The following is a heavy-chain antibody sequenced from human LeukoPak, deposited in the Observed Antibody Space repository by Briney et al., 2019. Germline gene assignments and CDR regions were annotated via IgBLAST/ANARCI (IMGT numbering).Heavy chain of an antibody. CDR3: AADPDYDILTGYKN. Sequence: ASVKVSCKASGFTFTSSAMQWVRQARGQRLEWIGWIDVGSGNTNYAQKFQERVTITRDMSTSTAYMELSSLRSEDTAVYYCAADPDYDILTGYKNWGQGTLVTVSS. J-gene: IGHJ4*02. CDR2: IDVGSGNT. CDR1: GFTFTSSA. D-gene: IGHD3-9*01. V-gene: IGHV1-58*02.